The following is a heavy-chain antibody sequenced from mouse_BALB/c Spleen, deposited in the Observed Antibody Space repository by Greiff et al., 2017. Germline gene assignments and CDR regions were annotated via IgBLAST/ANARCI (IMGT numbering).Heavy chain of an antibody. CDR2: IRNKANGYTT. J-gene: IGHJ4*01. CDR3: ARDGNYAMDY. Sequence: EVKLVESGGGLVQPGGSLRLSCATSGFTFTDYYMSWVRQPPGKALEWLGFIRNKANGYTTEYSASVKGRFTISRDNSQSILYLPMNTLRAEDSATYYCARDGNYAMDYWGQGTSVTVSS. CDR1: GFTFTDYY. V-gene: IGHV7-3*02.